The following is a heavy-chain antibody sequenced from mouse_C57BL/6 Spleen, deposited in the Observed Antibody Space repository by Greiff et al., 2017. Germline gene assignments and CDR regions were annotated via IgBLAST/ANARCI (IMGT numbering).Heavy chain of an antibody. V-gene: IGHV1-39*01. CDR3: ASYYGSSYWYFDV. J-gene: IGHJ1*03. CDR1: GYSFTDYN. D-gene: IGHD1-1*01. Sequence: VQLQQSGPELVKPGASVKISCKASGYSFTDYNMNWVKQSNGQSLEWIGVINPNYGTTSYNQKFKGKATLTVDQSSSTAYMQLNSLTSEDSAVYYCASYYGSSYWYFDVWGTGTTVTVSA. CDR2: INPNYGTT.